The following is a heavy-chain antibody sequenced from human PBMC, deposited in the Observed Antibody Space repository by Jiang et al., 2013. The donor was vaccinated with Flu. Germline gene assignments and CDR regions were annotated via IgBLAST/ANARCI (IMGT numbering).Heavy chain of an antibody. J-gene: IGHJ3*02. CDR1: GYTFTSYG. CDR3: ARAYDFWSGYLCCAFDI. Sequence: PGASVKVSCKASGYTFTSYGISWVRQAPGQGLEWMGWISAYNGNTNYAQKLQGRVTMTTDTSTSTAYMELRSLRSDDTAVYYCARAYDFWSGYLCCAFDIWGQGTMVTVSS. CDR2: ISAYNGNT. D-gene: IGHD3-3*01. V-gene: IGHV1-18*01.